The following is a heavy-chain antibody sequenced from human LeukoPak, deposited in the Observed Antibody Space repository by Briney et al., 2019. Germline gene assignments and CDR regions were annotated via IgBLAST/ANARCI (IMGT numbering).Heavy chain of an antibody. V-gene: IGHV4-34*01. Sequence: SETLSLTCAVYGGSFSGYYWSWIRQPPGKGLEWIGEINHSGSTNYNPSLKSRVTISVDTPKNQFSLKLSSVTAADTAVYYCARLPHLGSYYIYWGQGTLVTVSS. CDR1: GGSFSGYY. D-gene: IGHD1-26*01. CDR2: INHSGST. CDR3: ARLPHLGSYYIY. J-gene: IGHJ4*02.